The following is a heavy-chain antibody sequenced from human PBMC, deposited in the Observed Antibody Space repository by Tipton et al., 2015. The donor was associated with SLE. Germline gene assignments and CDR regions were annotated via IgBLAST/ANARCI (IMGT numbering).Heavy chain of an antibody. Sequence: SLRLSCAASGFTFSDYYMSWIRQAPGKGLEWVSYISSSGSTIYYADPVKGRFTISRDNAKNSLYLQMNSLRAEDTAVYYCARDYYDSSSYSAFDIWGQGTMVTVSS. V-gene: IGHV3-11*04. D-gene: IGHD3-22*01. CDR2: ISSSGSTI. J-gene: IGHJ3*02. CDR1: GFTFSDYY. CDR3: ARDYYDSSSYSAFDI.